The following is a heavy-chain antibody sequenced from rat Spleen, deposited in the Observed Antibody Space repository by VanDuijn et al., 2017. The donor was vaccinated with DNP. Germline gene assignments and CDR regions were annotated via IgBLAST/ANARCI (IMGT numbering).Heavy chain of an antibody. J-gene: IGHJ3*01. CDR3: TRHYGGYGDYFAY. CDR2: ISYEGSST. D-gene: IGHD1-11*01. V-gene: IGHV5-22*01. Sequence: EVQLVESGGGLVQPGRSLKLSCAASGFTFSDYYMAWVRQAPKKGLEWVASISYEGSSTYYGDSVKGRFTISRDNAKSTLYLQMNSLRSEDTATYYCTRHYGGYGDYFAYWGQGTLVTVSS. CDR1: GFTFSDYY.